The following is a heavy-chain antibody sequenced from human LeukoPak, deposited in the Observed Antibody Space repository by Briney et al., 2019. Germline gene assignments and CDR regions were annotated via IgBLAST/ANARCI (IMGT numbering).Heavy chain of an antibody. J-gene: IGHJ4*02. CDR1: GYTFTSYG. CDR3: ARVELLMVYALSGY. V-gene: IGHV1-18*01. Sequence: AVKVSCKASGYTFTSYGISWVRQAPGQGLEWMGWISAYNGNTNYAQKLQGRVTMTTDTSTSTAYMELRSLRSDDTAVYYCARVELLMVYALSGYWGQGTLVTVSS. CDR2: ISAYNGNT. D-gene: IGHD2-8*01.